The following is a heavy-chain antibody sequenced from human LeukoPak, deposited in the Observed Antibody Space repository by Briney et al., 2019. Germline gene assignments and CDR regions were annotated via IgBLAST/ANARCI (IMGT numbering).Heavy chain of an antibody. D-gene: IGHD5-12*01. V-gene: IGHV4-38-2*02. J-gene: IGHJ4*02. CDR3: ARANSFDY. CDR1: GYSVSIDYY. CDR2: IYHSGRT. Sequence: SETLSLTCTVTGYSVSIDYYWGWIRQPPGKGLEWIGSIYHSGRTHYNPSLKGRVAISLDTSKNQFSLKLSSVTAADTAVYYCARANSFDYWGQGTLVTVSS.